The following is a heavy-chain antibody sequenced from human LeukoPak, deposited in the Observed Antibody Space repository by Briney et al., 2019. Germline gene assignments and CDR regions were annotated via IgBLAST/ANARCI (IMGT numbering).Heavy chain of an antibody. D-gene: IGHD5-12*01. CDR3: ARVKWYGGYRLLDY. J-gene: IGHJ4*02. CDR2: INHSGST. CDR1: GGSFSGYY. Sequence: SETLSLTCAVYGGSFSGYYWSWIRQPPGKGLEWIGEINHSGSTNYNPSLKSRVTISVDTSKNQFSLKLSSVTAADTAVYYCARVKWYGGYRLLDYWGQGTLVTVSS. V-gene: IGHV4-34*01.